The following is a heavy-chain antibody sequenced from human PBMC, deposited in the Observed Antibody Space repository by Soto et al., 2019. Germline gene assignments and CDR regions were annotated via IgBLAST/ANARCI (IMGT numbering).Heavy chain of an antibody. CDR2: INHSGST. CDR1: GGSFSGYY. Sequence: PSETLSLTCAVYGGSFSGYYWSWIRQPPGKGLEWIGEINHSGSTNYNPSLKSRVTISVDTSKNQFSLKLSSVTAADTAVYYCARRSVPNYGSGSYYYYNWFDPWGQGTLVTVSS. J-gene: IGHJ5*02. CDR3: ARRSVPNYGSGSYYYYNWFDP. D-gene: IGHD3-10*01. V-gene: IGHV4-34*01.